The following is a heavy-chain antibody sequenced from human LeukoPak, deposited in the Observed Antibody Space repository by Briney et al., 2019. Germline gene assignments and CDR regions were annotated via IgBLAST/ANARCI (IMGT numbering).Heavy chain of an antibody. J-gene: IGHJ3*01. CDR3: ASAPRNYYGSGSQGTAIAV. D-gene: IGHD3-10*01. CDR2: IIPIFGTA. V-gene: IGHV1-69*06. CDR1: GGTFSRYA. Sequence: SVNDSCKASGGTFSRYAISWVRQAPGQGLEWMGGIIPIFGTANYAQTFQGRVTITADKSTSTDYMELSSLRSESTGVCYCASAPRNYYGSGSQGTAIAVCGQGTMVTVSS.